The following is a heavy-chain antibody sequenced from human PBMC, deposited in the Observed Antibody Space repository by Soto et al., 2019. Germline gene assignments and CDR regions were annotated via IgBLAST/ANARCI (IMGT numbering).Heavy chain of an antibody. CDR3: ARGIAVTGPADS. D-gene: IGHD6-19*01. CDR1: GGSISNYY. CDR2: IYYNGAT. V-gene: IGHV4-59*01. Sequence: KPSETLSLTCTVSGGSISNYYWNWIRQPPGKGLEWIGYIYYNGATNYNPSLKSRVTISLDTSKNQFSLRLTSVTAADTAVYYCARGIAVTGPADSWGQGTLVTVSS. J-gene: IGHJ5*01.